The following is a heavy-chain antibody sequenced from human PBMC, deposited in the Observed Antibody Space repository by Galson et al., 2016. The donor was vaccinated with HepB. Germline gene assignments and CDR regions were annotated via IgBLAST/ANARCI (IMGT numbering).Heavy chain of an antibody. Sequence: SVKVSCKASGGTFRKYAISWVRQAPGQGLEWMGGVIPLFGTSDYAQKFQDRVTITADESTSTAFMGLSSLRSDDTAVYYCARVVAGHFDSWGQGTLVTVSS. V-gene: IGHV1-69*13. J-gene: IGHJ4*02. CDR1: GGTFRKYA. D-gene: IGHD6-19*01. CDR2: VIPLFGTS. CDR3: ARVVAGHFDS.